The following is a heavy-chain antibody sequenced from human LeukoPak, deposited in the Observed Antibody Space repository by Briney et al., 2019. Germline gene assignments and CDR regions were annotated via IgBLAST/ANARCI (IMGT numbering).Heavy chain of an antibody. CDR2: ISSSSSYI. J-gene: IGHJ4*02. CDR1: GFTFSSYS. CDR3: VSPLYGDYLGGSNY. V-gene: IGHV3-21*01. Sequence: GGSLRLSCAASGFTFSSYSMNWVRQAPGKGLEWVSSISSSSSYIYYADSVKGRFTISRDNAKNSLYLQMNSLRAEDTAVYYCVSPLYGDYLGGSNYWGQGTLVTVSS. D-gene: IGHD4-17*01.